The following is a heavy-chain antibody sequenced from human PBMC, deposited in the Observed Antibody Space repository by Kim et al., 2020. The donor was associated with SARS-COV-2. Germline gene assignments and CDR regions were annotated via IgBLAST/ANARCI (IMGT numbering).Heavy chain of an antibody. V-gene: IGHV3-23*01. Sequence: GGSLRLSCAASGFTFSSYAMSWVRQAPGKGLEWVSAISGSGGSTYYADSVKGRFTISRDNSTNTLYLQMNSLRAEDTAVYDCAKAPAAAGYGYYYYGMDVWGQGTTVTVSS. D-gene: IGHD6-13*01. CDR3: AKAPAAAGYGYYYYGMDV. CDR2: ISGSGGST. CDR1: GFTFSSYA. J-gene: IGHJ6*02.